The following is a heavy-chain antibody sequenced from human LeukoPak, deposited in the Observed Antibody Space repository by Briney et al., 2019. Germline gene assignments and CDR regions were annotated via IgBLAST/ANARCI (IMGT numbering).Heavy chain of an antibody. CDR1: GYTLTELS. Sequence: ASVKVSCKVSGYTLTELSMHWVRQAPGKGLEWMGWISAYNGNTNYAQKLQGRVTMTTDTSTSTAYMELRSLRSDDTAVYYCARAPHAYYGSGSYYNPPYYFDYWGQGTLVTVSS. CDR2: ISAYNGNT. J-gene: IGHJ4*02. CDR3: ARAPHAYYGSGSYYNPPYYFDY. D-gene: IGHD3-10*01. V-gene: IGHV1-18*01.